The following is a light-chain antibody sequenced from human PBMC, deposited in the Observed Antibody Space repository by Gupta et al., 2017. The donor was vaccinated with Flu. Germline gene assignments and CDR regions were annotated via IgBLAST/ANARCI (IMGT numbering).Light chain of an antibody. CDR3: AAWDDSRSGWV. V-gene: IGLV1-47*01. Sequence: RVTISCSGSSSNIGSDYVYWYQQLPGAAPKHLIYRNNPRPSGVPDRFSGSKSGTSASLAISGLRSEDEADYYCAAWDDSRSGWVFGGGTKLTVL. J-gene: IGLJ3*02. CDR2: RNN. CDR1: SSNIGSDY.